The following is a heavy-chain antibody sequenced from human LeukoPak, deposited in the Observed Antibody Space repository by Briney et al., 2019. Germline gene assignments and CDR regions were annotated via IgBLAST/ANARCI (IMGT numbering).Heavy chain of an antibody. D-gene: IGHD1-1*01. V-gene: IGHV1-46*01. Sequence: ASVKVSCKASGYTFPSYFMHWVRQAPGQGLEWMGIINPTGGSTTYAQKFQGRVTMTRDTSTSTVYMELSSLRSDDTAVYYCARGGEDWDPTTNWFDPWGQGTLVTVSS. CDR3: ARGGEDWDPTTNWFDP. J-gene: IGHJ5*02. CDR1: GYTFPSYF. CDR2: INPTGGST.